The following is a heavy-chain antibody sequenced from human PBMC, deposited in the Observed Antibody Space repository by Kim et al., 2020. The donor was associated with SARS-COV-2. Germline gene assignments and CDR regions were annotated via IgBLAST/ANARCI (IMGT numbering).Heavy chain of an antibody. CDR1: GGSISSYY. CDR3: ARIGLLRPVAGYWYFDL. CDR2: IYTSGST. Sequence: SETLSLTCTVSGGSISSYYWSWIRQPAGKGLEWIGRIYTSGSTNYNPSLKSRVTMSVDTSKNQFSLKLSSVTAADTAVYYCARIGLLRPVAGYWYFDLWGRGTLVTVSS. J-gene: IGHJ2*01. V-gene: IGHV4-4*07. D-gene: IGHD3-22*01.